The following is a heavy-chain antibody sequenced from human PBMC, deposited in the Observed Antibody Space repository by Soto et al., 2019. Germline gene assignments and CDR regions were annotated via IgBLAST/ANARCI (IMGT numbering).Heavy chain of an antibody. CDR3: ARRGPGTYFDY. V-gene: IGHV4-59*01. CDR2: IYYSNGIT. Sequence: SETVSLTCTVSGGSISSYYWSWIRQRPGKGLEWIGYIYYSNGITNYNPSLKSRVTISVDTSKNQFSLKLSSVTAADTAVYYCARRGPGTYFDYWGQGTLVTVSS. CDR1: GGSISSYY. D-gene: IGHD6-13*01. J-gene: IGHJ4*02.